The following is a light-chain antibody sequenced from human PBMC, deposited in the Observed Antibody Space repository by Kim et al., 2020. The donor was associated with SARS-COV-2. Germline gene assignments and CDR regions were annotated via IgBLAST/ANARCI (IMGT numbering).Light chain of an antibody. CDR1: QSVSSN. Sequence: EIVRTQSPATLSVSPGERATLSCRASQSVSSNLVWYQQKPGQAPRLLIYGASTRATGIPARFSGSGSGTEFTLTISSLQSEDFAVYYCQQYNNWPRTFGQGTKVGIK. J-gene: IGKJ1*01. CDR2: GAS. V-gene: IGKV3-15*01. CDR3: QQYNNWPRT.